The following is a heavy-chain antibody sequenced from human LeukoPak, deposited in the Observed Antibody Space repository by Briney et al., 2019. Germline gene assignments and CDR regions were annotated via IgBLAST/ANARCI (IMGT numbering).Heavy chain of an antibody. Sequence: SETLSLTCTVSGYSISSGYYWGWIRQPPGKGLAWIGSIYHSGSTYYNPSLKSRVTISVDTSKNQFSLKLSSVTAADTAVYYCARGSDFWSGYHFDYWGQGTLVTVSS. CDR2: IYHSGST. CDR1: GYSISSGYY. J-gene: IGHJ4*02. V-gene: IGHV4-38-2*02. D-gene: IGHD3-3*01. CDR3: ARGSDFWSGYHFDY.